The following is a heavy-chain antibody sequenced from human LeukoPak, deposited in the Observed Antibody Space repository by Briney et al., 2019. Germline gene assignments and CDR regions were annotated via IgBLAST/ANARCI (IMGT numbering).Heavy chain of an antibody. Sequence: GGSLRLSCAASGFTFSSYAMSWVRQAPGKGLEWVSAISGSGGSTYYADSVTGRFTISRDNSKNTLYLQMNSLRAEDTAVYYCAKLDYGVYGYFDLWGRGTLVTVSS. CDR1: GFTFSSYA. D-gene: IGHD4-17*01. V-gene: IGHV3-23*01. J-gene: IGHJ2*01. CDR2: ISGSGGST. CDR3: AKLDYGVYGYFDL.